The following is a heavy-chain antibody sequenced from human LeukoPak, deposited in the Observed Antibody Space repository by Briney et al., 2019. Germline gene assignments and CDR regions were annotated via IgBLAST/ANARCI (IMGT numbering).Heavy chain of an antibody. CDR1: GFSFSTYT. D-gene: IGHD6-13*01. J-gene: IGHJ4*02. Sequence: PGGSLRLSCAASGFSFSTYTMAWVRQAPGKGLEWVSAISGSGGSTYYADSVKGRFTISRDNSKNTLYLQMNSLRAEDTAVYYCAKDPGNKQLGIDYWGQGTLVTVSS. CDR2: ISGSGGST. V-gene: IGHV3-23*01. CDR3: AKDPGNKQLGIDY.